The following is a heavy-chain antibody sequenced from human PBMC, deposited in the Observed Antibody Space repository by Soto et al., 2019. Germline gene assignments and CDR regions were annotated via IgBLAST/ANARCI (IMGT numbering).Heavy chain of an antibody. CDR1: GYTFTSYG. J-gene: IGHJ4*02. CDR2: ISAYNGNT. Sequence: QVQLVQSGAEVKKPGASVKVSCKASGYTFTSYGISWVRQAPGQGLEWMGWISAYNGNTNYAQKLQGRVTMTTDTSTSKAYMELRSLRSDDTAVYYCARDAARYYYDSSGYEGYWGQGTLVTVSS. D-gene: IGHD3-22*01. V-gene: IGHV1-18*01. CDR3: ARDAARYYYDSSGYEGY.